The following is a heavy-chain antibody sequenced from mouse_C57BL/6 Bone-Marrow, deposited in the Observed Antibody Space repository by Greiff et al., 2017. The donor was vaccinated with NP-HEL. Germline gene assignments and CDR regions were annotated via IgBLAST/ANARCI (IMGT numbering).Heavy chain of an antibody. Sequence: EVQLVESGGDLVKPGGSLKLSCAASGFTFSSYGMSWFRQTPDKRLEWVATISSGGSYTYYPDSVQGRFTIPRDNAKNTLYLQMSSLKSEDTAMYYCARHGVYGIFDYWGQGTTLTVSS. CDR1: GFTFSSYG. J-gene: IGHJ2*01. D-gene: IGHD2-1*01. V-gene: IGHV5-6*01. CDR2: ISSGGSYT. CDR3: ARHGVYGIFDY.